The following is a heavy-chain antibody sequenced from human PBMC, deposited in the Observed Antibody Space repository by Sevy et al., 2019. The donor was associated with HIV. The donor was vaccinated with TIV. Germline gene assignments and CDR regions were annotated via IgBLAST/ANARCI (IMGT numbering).Heavy chain of an antibody. CDR1: GGSITSLY. J-gene: IGHJ5*01. CDR3: AGENAWGRGYA. D-gene: IGHD1-1*01. CDR2: IYYNGQI. V-gene: IGHV4-59*08. Sequence: SETLSLTCTVSGGSITSLYWNWIRQPPGKGLEWNAKIYYNGQINYTPSPKSRVTLSLDTSTNQFSLRLGSVTAADTAMYYCAGENAWGRGYAWGQGTLVTVSS.